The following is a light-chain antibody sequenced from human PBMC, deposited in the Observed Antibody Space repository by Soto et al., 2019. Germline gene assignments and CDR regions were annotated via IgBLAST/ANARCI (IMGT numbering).Light chain of an antibody. J-gene: IGKJ5*01. Sequence: IVLTQSPGTLSLYPGERVTLSCRASQSVSNTYLAWYQQKPGQAPRLVISGASSRATGIPDRFSGSGSGTDFTLTISRLEPEDFAVYYCQYYGSSHSNTFGQGTRLEIK. CDR3: QYYGSSHSNT. CDR1: QSVSNTY. V-gene: IGKV3-20*01. CDR2: GAS.